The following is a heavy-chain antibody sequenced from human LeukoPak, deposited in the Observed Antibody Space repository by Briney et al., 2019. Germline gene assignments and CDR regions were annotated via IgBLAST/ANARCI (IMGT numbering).Heavy chain of an antibody. V-gene: IGHV4-39*07. J-gene: IGHJ4*02. CDR1: GGSISSSSYY. Sequence: SETLSLTCTVSGGSISSSSYYWGWIRQPPGKGLEWIGSIYYSGSTYYNPSLKSRVTISVDKSKNAFSLKVTSVTAADTAVYYCAKNGYYSSDYWGQGTLVTVSS. CDR2: IYYSGST. D-gene: IGHD1-26*01. CDR3: AKNGYYSSDY.